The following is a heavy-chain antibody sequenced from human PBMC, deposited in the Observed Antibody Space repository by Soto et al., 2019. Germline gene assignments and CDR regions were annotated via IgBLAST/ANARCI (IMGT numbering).Heavy chain of an antibody. D-gene: IGHD3-16*01. CDR2: IYYSGST. V-gene: IGHV4-39*02. CDR3: ARDSKAGRGGIETLRSNWFDP. J-gene: IGHJ5*02. CDR1: GGSISSSSYY. Sequence: SETLSLTCTVSGGSISSSSYYWGWIRQPPGEGLEWIGSIYYSGSTYYNPSLKSRVTISVDTSKNQFSLKLSSVTAADTAVYYCARDSKAGRGGIETLRSNWFDPWGQGTLVTVSS.